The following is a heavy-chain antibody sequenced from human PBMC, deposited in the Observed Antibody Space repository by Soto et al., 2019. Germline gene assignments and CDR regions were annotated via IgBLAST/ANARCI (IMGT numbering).Heavy chain of an antibody. CDR2: ISGSGYST. Sequence: EVQLLESGGGLVQPGGSLRLSCAASGFTFSSYAMSWVRQAPGKGLEWVSAISGSGYSTYYADSVKGRFTISRDNSXNTLYLQMYSMRAEDTAVYYCAKDFAYSYGYDAFHIWGQGTMVTVSS. CDR3: AKDFAYSYGYDAFHI. CDR1: GFTFSSYA. J-gene: IGHJ3*02. V-gene: IGHV3-23*01. D-gene: IGHD5-18*01.